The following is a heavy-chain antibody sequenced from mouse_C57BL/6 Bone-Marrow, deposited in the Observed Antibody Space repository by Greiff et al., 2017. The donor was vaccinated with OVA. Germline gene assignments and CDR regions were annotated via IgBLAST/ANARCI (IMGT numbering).Heavy chain of an antibody. CDR1: GFSLTSYG. Sequence: VQLQQSGPGLVQPSQSLSITCTVSGFSLTSYGVHWVRQSPGKGLEWLGVIWSGGSTDYNAAFISRLSISKDNSKSQVFFKMNSLQADDTAIHYCAGHYYGSTWYFDVWGTGTTVTVSS. D-gene: IGHD1-1*01. V-gene: IGHV2-2*01. CDR3: AGHYYGSTWYFDV. CDR2: IWSGGST. J-gene: IGHJ1*03.